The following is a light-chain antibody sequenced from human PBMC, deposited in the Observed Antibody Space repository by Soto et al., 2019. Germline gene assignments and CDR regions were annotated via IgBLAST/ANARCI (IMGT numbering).Light chain of an antibody. CDR3: QQSYTTPWT. V-gene: IGKV1-39*01. Sequence: DIQMTQSPSSLSASVGDRVTITCRASQPIINYLNWYQQKSGGAPKLLIYGTSKLHSGVPSRFVGSGSATDFSLTINSLHPEDFATYLCQQSYTTPWTFGRGTKVEVK. J-gene: IGKJ1*01. CDR1: QPIINY. CDR2: GTS.